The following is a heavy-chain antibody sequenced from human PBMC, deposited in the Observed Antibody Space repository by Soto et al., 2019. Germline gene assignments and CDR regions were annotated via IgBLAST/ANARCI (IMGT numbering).Heavy chain of an antibody. D-gene: IGHD5-12*01. Sequence: QVQLVQSGAEVKKPGASVKVSCKASGYTFTSYGISWVRQAPGQGLEWMGWISAYNGNTNYAQKLQGRVTMTTDTSTRTAYMELRSLRSDDTAVYYGARWGGVPGSGYERWGIDYWGQGTLVTVSS. V-gene: IGHV1-18*01. CDR3: ARWGGVPGSGYERWGIDY. CDR1: GYTFTSYG. CDR2: ISAYNGNT. J-gene: IGHJ4*02.